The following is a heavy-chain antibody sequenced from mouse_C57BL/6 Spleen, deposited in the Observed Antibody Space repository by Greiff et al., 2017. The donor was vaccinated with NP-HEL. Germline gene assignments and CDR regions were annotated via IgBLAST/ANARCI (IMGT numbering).Heavy chain of an antibody. CDR3: ARNQPYYYAMDY. D-gene: IGHD6-1*01. Sequence: EVQLQQSGPELVKPGASVKISCKASGYTFTDYYMNWVKQSPGKSLEWIGDINPNNGGTSYNQKFKGKATLTVDKSSSTAYMELRSLTSEDSAGYYCARNQPYYYAMDYWGQGTSVTVSS. V-gene: IGHV1-26*01. J-gene: IGHJ4*01. CDR2: INPNNGGT. CDR1: GYTFTDYY.